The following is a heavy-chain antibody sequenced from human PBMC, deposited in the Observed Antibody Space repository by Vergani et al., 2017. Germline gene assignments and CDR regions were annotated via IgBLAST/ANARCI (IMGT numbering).Heavy chain of an antibody. V-gene: IGHV3-30*02. J-gene: IGHJ4*02. D-gene: IGHD2-15*01. Sequence: QVQLVESGGGVVQPGGSLRLSCAASGFTFSSYGMHWVRQAPGKGLEWVAFIRYDGSNKYYADSVKGLFTISRDNSKNTLYLQMNSLRAEDTAVYYCAIDDLSESGGYVDYWGQGTLVTVSS. CDR1: GFTFSSYG. CDR2: IRYDGSNK. CDR3: AIDDLSESGGYVDY.